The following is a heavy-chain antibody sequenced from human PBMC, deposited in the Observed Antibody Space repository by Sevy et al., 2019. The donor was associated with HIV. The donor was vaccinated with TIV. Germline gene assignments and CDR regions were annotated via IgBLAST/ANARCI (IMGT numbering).Heavy chain of an antibody. CDR3: AKDAAIRRPLTGTDY. Sequence: GGSLRLSCAASGITFSSYAMTWVRHAPGKGLQWVSAISGSGDSTYYAYSVKGRFTISRDNSKNTLYLQMNSLRAEDTAVYYCAKDAAIRRPLTGTDYWGQGTLVTVSS. CDR1: GITFSSYA. V-gene: IGHV3-23*01. D-gene: IGHD6-13*01. CDR2: ISGSGDST. J-gene: IGHJ4*02.